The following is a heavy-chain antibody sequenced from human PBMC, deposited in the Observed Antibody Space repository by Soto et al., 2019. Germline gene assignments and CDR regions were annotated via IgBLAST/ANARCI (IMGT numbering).Heavy chain of an antibody. J-gene: IGHJ4*02. CDR3: AKGSPYSSSTVVALQY. CDR2: ISGSGGST. V-gene: IGHV3-23*01. CDR1: GFPFSSYA. D-gene: IGHD6-6*01. Sequence: PGGSLRVSSAASGFPFSSYAMSWVGQSPGKGLEWVSAISGSGGSTYYADSAKGRFTISRDNSKNTLYLQMNSLRAEDTAVYYWAKGSPYSSSTVVALQYWGQGTLVTVSS.